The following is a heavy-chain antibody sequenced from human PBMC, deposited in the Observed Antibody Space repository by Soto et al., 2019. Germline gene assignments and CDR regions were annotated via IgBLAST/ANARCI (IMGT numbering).Heavy chain of an antibody. D-gene: IGHD3-22*01. J-gene: IGHJ4*02. CDR3: ARGHYSSGYYYFDY. CDR2: IYYSGST. Sequence: SETLSLTCTVSGGSISSYYWSWIRQPPGKGLEWIGYIYYSGSTNYNPSLKSRVTISVDTSKNQFSLKLSSVTAAATAVYYCARGHYSSGYYYFDYWGQGTLVTVSS. V-gene: IGHV4-59*01. CDR1: GGSISSYY.